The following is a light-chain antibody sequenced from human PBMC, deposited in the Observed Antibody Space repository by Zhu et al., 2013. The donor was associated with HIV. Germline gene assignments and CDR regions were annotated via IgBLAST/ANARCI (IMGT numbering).Light chain of an antibody. V-gene: IGKV1-16*01. CDR1: QGIRKS. Sequence: DIQMTQSPSSLSASIGDRVTITCRASQGIRKSLAWYQQKPGKVLKLLIFGASALQSGVPSRFSGSGSGTDFTLTITSLQPDDFATYYCQQYSDYSVTFGGGTKVEMK. CDR3: QQYSDYSVT. CDR2: GAS. J-gene: IGKJ4*01.